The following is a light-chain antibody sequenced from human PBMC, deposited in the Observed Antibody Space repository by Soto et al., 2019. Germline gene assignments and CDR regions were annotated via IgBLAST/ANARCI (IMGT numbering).Light chain of an antibody. CDR1: SRDVGGYNF. V-gene: IGLV2-11*01. CDR2: NVI. CDR3: CSYAGSYTYA. J-gene: IGLJ1*01. Sequence: QSALTQPRSVSGSPGQSVTISCTGTSRDVGGYNFVSWYQHHPGKAPKLIIYNVIQRPSGVPDRFSASKSDNTASLTISGLQAEDEADYYCCSYAGSYTYAFGTGTKVTVL.